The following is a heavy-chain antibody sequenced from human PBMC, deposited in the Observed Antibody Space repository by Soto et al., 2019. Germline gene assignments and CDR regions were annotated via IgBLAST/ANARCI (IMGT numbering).Heavy chain of an antibody. CDR1: GYAFTSYY. CDR3: ARAYDSSGYYYIFDY. Sequence: ASVKVSCKASGYAFTSYYMHWVRQAPGQGLEWMGIINPSGGSTSYAQKFQGRVTMTRDTSTSTVYMELSSLRSEDTAVYYCARAYDSSGYYYIFDYWGQGTLVTVSS. V-gene: IGHV1-46*01. J-gene: IGHJ4*02. CDR2: INPSGGST. D-gene: IGHD3-22*01.